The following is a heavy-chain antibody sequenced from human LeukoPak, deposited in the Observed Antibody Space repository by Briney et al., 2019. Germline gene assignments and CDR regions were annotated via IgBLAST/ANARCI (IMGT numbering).Heavy chain of an antibody. CDR2: ISSDGGDP. Sequence: GGSLRLSCAASGFTFSSHSMTWVRQAPGKGLEWVSSISSDGGDPYYADSVKGRFTIYRDNSKNTLYLQMNSLRGEDTAVYYCAKCFRSCRQQGLDYWGQGAQVTVSS. V-gene: IGHV3-23*01. D-gene: IGHD6-13*01. CDR1: GFTFSSHS. J-gene: IGHJ4*02. CDR3: AKCFRSCRQQGLDY.